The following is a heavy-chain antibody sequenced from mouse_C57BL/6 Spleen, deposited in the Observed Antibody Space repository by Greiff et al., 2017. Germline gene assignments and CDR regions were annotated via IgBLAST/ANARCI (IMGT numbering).Heavy chain of an antibody. CDR1: GYTFTSYW. CDR3: ASLSPGAWFAY. Sequence: VQLQQPGAELVRPGSSVKLSCKASGYTFTSYWMHWVKQRPIQGLDWIGNIDPSDSETHYNQKFKDKATLTVDKSSSTAYMQLSSLTSEDAAVYYCASLSPGAWFAYWGQGTLVTVSA. V-gene: IGHV1-52*01. J-gene: IGHJ3*01. CDR2: IDPSDSET.